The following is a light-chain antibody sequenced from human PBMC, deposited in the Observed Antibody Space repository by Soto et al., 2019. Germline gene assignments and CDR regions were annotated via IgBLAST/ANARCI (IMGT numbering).Light chain of an antibody. CDR3: QQNNKWPPVT. CDR1: QSISTD. Sequence: EIVMTQSPATLSVSPGERATLSCRASQSISTDLAWYQQKPGQAPRLLIYGASTRATGVPDRFSGGGSGTEFTLTISSLQSEDFAFYYCQQNNKWPPVTFGGGTKVDIK. V-gene: IGKV3-15*01. J-gene: IGKJ4*01. CDR2: GAS.